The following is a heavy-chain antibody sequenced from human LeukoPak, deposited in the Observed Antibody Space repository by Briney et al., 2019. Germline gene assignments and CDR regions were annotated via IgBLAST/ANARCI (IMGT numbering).Heavy chain of an antibody. CDR3: ARYCSSTSCYGIGNNDAFDI. V-gene: IGHV4-61*02. Sequence: SETLSLTCTVSGGSISSGSYYWSWIRQPAGKGLERIGRIYTSGSTNYNPSLKSRVTISVDRSKNQFSLKLSSVTAADTAVYYCARYCSSTSCYGIGNNDAFDIWGQGTMVTVSS. CDR1: GGSISSGSYY. CDR2: IYTSGST. D-gene: IGHD2-2*01. J-gene: IGHJ3*02.